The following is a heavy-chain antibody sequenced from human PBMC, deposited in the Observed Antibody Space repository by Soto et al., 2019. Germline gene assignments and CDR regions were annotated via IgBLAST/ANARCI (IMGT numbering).Heavy chain of an antibody. Sequence: QVQLVESGGGVVQPGGSLRLSCAASGFAFSTSVIHWVRQAPGKGLEWMAHISYTGTKKHYAASVKGRFTVSRDISESTLYLQINSLRAEDTAVYYCAREQFEDGRGHYDHWGQGTLVSVSS. J-gene: IGHJ4*02. V-gene: IGHV3-30*03. CDR1: GFAFSTSV. CDR3: AREQFEDGRGHYDH. CDR2: ISYTGTKK. D-gene: IGHD3-22*01.